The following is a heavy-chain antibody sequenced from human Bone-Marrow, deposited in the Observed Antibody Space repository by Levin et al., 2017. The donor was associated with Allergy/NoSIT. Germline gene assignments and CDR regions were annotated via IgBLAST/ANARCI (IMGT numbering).Heavy chain of an antibody. V-gene: IGHV4-61*01. Sequence: SQTLSLPCTVSGGSVSSGRYYWSWIRQPPGKGLEWIGYIYYSGSTNYNPSLKSRVTISVDTSKNQFSLNLNSVTAADTAVYYCARDHNYEKAFDIWGQGTMVSVSS. D-gene: IGHD4-11*01. J-gene: IGHJ3*02. CDR2: IYYSGST. CDR3: ARDHNYEKAFDI. CDR1: GGSVSSGRYY.